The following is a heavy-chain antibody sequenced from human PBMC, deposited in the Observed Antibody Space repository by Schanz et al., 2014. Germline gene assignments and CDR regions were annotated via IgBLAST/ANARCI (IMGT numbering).Heavy chain of an antibody. V-gene: IGHV3-48*01. D-gene: IGHD3-3*01. Sequence: EVQLVESGGGLVQPGGSLRLSCAASGFTFSSYAMSWVRQAPGKGLEWVSYVSRSTPDIYYADSVKGRFTMSRDNAKNSVFLQMNSLRAEDAAVYYCVRDSFFAFDYWGQGTLVTVSS. CDR2: VSRSTPDI. CDR1: GFTFSSYA. CDR3: VRDSFFAFDY. J-gene: IGHJ4*02.